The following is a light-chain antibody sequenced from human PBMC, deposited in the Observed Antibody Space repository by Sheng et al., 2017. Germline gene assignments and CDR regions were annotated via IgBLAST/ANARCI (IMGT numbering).Light chain of an antibody. V-gene: IGKV3-15*01. CDR1: QSVSNN. CDR2: DTS. J-gene: IGKJ4*01. Sequence: EIVMTQSPATLSVSPGERATLSCRASQSVSNNLAWYQQKPGQAPRLLIYDTSARATGIPARFSGSRSGTEFTLTISSLQSEDFALYYCQQYNNWPVTFGGGARVEIK. CDR3: QQYNNWPVT.